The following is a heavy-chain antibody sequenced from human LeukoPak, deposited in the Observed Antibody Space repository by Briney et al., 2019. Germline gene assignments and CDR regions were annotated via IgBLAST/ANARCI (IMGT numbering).Heavy chain of an antibody. CDR2: IWNDGSNK. Sequence: GGSLRLSCAASGFTFSTYGMHWVREAPGKGLERVAVIWNDGSNKYYADSVKGRFTISRDNSKNTLYLQMNSLRTEDMAVYYCARAVGPFDYWGQGTLVTVSS. V-gene: IGHV3-33*01. CDR1: GFTFSTYG. CDR3: ARAVGPFDY. D-gene: IGHD2-15*01. J-gene: IGHJ4*02.